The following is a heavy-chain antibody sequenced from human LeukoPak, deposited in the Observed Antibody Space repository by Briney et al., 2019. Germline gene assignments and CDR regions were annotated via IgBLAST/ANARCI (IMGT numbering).Heavy chain of an antibody. V-gene: IGHV3-9*03. J-gene: IGHJ4*02. D-gene: IGHD2-2*01. CDR1: GFTFDDYA. Sequence: GGSLRLSCAASGFTFDDYAMHWVRQAPGKGLEWVSGISWNSGSIGYADSVKGRFTISRDNAKNSLYLQMNGLRAEDMALYYCAKGYCSSTSCYAFDYWGQGTLVTVSS. CDR3: AKGYCSSTSCYAFDY. CDR2: ISWNSGSI.